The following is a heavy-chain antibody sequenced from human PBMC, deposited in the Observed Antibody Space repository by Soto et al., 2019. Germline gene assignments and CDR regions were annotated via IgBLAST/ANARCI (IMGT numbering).Heavy chain of an antibody. CDR1: GYTFTNYG. CDR3: AREGPAPYYYYGMDV. V-gene: IGHV1-18*01. Sequence: GASVKVSCKASGYTFTNYGFSWVRQAPGQGLEWMGWISGYNGNTKYVEKFQGRVTMTADISTSTAHMELRSLRSDDTAVYYCAREGPAPYYYYGMDVWGQGTAVTVSS. CDR2: ISGYNGNT. J-gene: IGHJ6*02.